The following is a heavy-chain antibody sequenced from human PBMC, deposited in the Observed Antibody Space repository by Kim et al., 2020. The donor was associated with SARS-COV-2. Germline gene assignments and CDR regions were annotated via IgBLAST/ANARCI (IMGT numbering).Heavy chain of an antibody. CDR3: ARDRQDRSSTSYGAFDI. Sequence: FQGRVTMTRDTSTSTVYMELSSLRSEETAVYYCARDRQDRSSTSYGAFDIWGQGTMVTVSS. V-gene: IGHV1-46*01. D-gene: IGHD2-2*01. J-gene: IGHJ3*02.